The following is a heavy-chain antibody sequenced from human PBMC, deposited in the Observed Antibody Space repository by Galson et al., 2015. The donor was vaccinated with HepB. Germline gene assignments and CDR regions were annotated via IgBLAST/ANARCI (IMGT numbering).Heavy chain of an antibody. V-gene: IGHV4-39*01. CDR3: ARLPRRKIVVVPAAYGLEFDY. J-gene: IGHJ4*02. D-gene: IGHD2-2*01. CDR1: GGSISSSSYY. Sequence: SETLSLTCTVSGGSISSSSYYWGWIRQPPGKGLEWIGSIYYSGSTYYNPSLKSRVTISVDTSKNQFSLEPSSVTAADTAVYYCARLPRRKIVVVPAAYGLEFDYWGQGTLVTVSS. CDR2: IYYSGST.